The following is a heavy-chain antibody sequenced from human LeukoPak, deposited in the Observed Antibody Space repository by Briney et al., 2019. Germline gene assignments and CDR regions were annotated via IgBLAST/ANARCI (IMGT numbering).Heavy chain of an antibody. CDR1: GGSLTNDDW. J-gene: IGHJ6*03. V-gene: IGHV4-4*02. CDR3: ARRRLRYFDWLEGDYYYYYMDV. D-gene: IGHD3-9*01. CDR2: IYHSGST. Sequence: SGTLSLTCAVSGGSLTNDDWWNWVRQPPGKGLEWIGEIYHSGSTNYNPSLKSRVTISVDTSKNQFSLKLSSVTAADTAVYYCARRRLRYFDWLEGDYYYYYMDVWGKGTTVTISS.